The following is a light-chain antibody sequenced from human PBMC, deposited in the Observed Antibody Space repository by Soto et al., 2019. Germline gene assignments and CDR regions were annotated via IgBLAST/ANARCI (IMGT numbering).Light chain of an antibody. CDR2: AAS. CDR3: QQSYVIPRT. J-gene: IGKJ1*01. Sequence: DIPMTQSPSSLSASVGDRVTITCRASQNINNYLNWYQQKPGKAPKLLIYAASSLQGGVPSRFSGSGSGTDFTLTISSLQPADFATYYCQQSYVIPRTFGQGTKVEIK. CDR1: QNINNY. V-gene: IGKV1-39*01.